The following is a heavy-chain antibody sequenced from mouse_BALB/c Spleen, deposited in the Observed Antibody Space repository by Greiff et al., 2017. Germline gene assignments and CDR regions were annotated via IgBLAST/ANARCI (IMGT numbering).Heavy chain of an antibody. V-gene: IGHV3-6*02. D-gene: IGHD2-4*01. CDR1: GYSITSGYY. J-gene: IGHJ2*01. CDR3: ARRGDYDLDY. CDR2: ISYDGSN. Sequence: EVKLMESGPGLVKPSQSLSLTCSVTGYSITSGYYWNWIRQFPGNKLEWMGYISYDGSNNYNPSLKNRISITRDTSKNQFFLKLNSVTTEDTATYYCARRGDYDLDYWGQGTTLTVSS.